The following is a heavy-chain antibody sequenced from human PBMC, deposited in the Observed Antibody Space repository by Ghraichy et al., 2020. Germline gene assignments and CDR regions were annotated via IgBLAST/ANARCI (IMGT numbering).Heavy chain of an antibody. V-gene: IGHV3-64D*06. Sequence: GGSLRLSCSASGFTFSSYAMHWVRQAPGRGLEYVSAFNNNGGTTYYADSVKGRFTISRDNSKNKLYLQMSSLGAADTAVYYCVKDRGSSGWFSDYWGQGTLVTVSS. CDR3: VKDRGSSGWFSDY. CDR2: FNNNGGTT. J-gene: IGHJ4*02. CDR1: GFTFSSYA. D-gene: IGHD6-13*01.